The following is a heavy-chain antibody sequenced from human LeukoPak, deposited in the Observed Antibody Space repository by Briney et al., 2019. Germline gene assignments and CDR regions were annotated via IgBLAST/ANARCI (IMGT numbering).Heavy chain of an antibody. Sequence: GAPVKPSCKVSGYTLTELSMHWVRQAPGKGLEWMGGFDPEDGETIYAQKFQGRVTMTDDTSTDTAYMELSSLRSEDTAVYYCATPRRGRSSWPFDDSGQGTLVTVSS. V-gene: IGHV1-24*01. CDR2: FDPEDGET. CDR1: GYTLTELS. CDR3: ATPRRGRSSWPFDD. J-gene: IGHJ4*02. D-gene: IGHD6-13*01.